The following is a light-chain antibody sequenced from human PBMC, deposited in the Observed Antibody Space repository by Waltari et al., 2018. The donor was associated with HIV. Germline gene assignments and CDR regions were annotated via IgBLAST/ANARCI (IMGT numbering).Light chain of an antibody. Sequence: QSALTQPASVSGSPGQSITISCTAASSDVGRYNYVSWYQQYPGKAPKLIIYEVSSRPSGVSNRFSASKSGNTASLTISGLLAEDEADYYCCSYTSSDSYVFGTGTKVTVL. CDR2: EVS. J-gene: IGLJ1*01. V-gene: IGLV2-14*01. CDR3: CSYTSSDSYV. CDR1: SSDVGRYNY.